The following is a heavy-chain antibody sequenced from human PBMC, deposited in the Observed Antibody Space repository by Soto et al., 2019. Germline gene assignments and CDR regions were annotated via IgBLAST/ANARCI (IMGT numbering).Heavy chain of an antibody. V-gene: IGHV1-69*01. Sequence: QVQLVQSGAEVKKPGSSVKVSCKASGGTFSSYAISWVRQAPGQGLEWMGGIIPIFGTANYAQKFQGRVTITSDESTSTAYMELSSLRAEDTAVYYFERDHTYYYCSGSYGDFDYWGQETLVTVSS. D-gene: IGHD3-10*01. J-gene: IGHJ4*02. CDR3: ERDHTYYYCSGSYGDFDY. CDR1: GGTFSSYA. CDR2: IIPIFGTA.